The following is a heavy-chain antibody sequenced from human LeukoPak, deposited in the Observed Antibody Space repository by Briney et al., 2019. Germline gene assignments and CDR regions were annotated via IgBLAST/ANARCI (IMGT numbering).Heavy chain of an antibody. D-gene: IGHD2-2*01. Sequence: ASVKVSCKASVYTFTSYGISWVRQAPGQGLEWMGWISAYNGNTNYAQKLQGRVTMTTDTSTSTAYMELRSLRSDDTALYYCARGAPAATDNWFDPWGQGTLVTVPS. V-gene: IGHV1-18*01. CDR1: VYTFTSYG. CDR2: ISAYNGNT. J-gene: IGHJ5*02. CDR3: ARGAPAATDNWFDP.